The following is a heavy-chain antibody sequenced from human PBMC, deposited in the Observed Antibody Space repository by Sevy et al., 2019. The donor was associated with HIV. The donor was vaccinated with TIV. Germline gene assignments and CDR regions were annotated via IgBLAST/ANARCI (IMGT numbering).Heavy chain of an antibody. CDR2: IWYDGSNK. D-gene: IGHD3-3*01. J-gene: IGHJ5*02. CDR3: ARDQGTMGFDP. Sequence: GGSLRLSCAASGFTFSSYGMHWDRQAPGKGLEWVAVIWYDGSNKYYADSVKGRFTISRDNSKNTLYLQMNSLRAEDTAVYYCARDQGTMGFDPWGQGTLVTVSS. V-gene: IGHV3-33*01. CDR1: GFTFSSYG.